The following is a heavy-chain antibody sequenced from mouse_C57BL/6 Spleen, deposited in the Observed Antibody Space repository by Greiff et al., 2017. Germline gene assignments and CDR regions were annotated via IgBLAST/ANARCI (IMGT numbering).Heavy chain of an antibody. Sequence: VKLQESGAELMKPGASVKLSCKATGYTFTGYWIEWVKQRPGHGLEWIGEILPGSGSTNYTEKFKGKATFTADTSSNTAYMQLSSLTTEDSDIYYCARLIIRHYYAMDYWGQGTSVTVSS. J-gene: IGHJ4*01. D-gene: IGHD2-4*01. CDR3: ARLIIRHYYAMDY. V-gene: IGHV1-9*01. CDR1: GYTFTGYW. CDR2: ILPGSGST.